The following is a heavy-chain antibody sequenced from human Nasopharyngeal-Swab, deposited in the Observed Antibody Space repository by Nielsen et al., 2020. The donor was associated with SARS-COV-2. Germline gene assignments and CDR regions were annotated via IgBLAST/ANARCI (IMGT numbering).Heavy chain of an antibody. J-gene: IGHJ2*01. D-gene: IGHD3-3*01. CDR3: ARTDNYDFWSGYEDWYLDL. Sequence: GGSLRLSCAASGFTFSSYSMNWVRQAPGKGLEWVSYISSSSTIYYADSVKGRFTISRDNAKNSLYLQMNSLRDEDTAVYYCARTDNYDFWSGYEDWYLDLWGRGTLVTVSS. CDR1: GFTFSSYS. CDR2: ISSSSTI. V-gene: IGHV3-48*02.